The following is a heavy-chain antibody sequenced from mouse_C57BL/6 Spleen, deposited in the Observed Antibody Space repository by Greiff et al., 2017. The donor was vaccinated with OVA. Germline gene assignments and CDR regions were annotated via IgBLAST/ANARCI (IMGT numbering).Heavy chain of an antibody. Sequence: QVQLQQSGPELVKPGASVKISCKASGYAFSSSWMNWVKQRPGKGLEWIGRIYPGDGDTNYNGKFKGKATLTADKSSSTAYMQLSSLTSEDSAVYFCARTYYYGSSLYYFDYWGQGTTLTVSS. CDR2: IYPGDGDT. CDR3: ARTYYYGSSLYYFDY. V-gene: IGHV1-82*01. J-gene: IGHJ2*01. CDR1: GYAFSSSW. D-gene: IGHD1-1*01.